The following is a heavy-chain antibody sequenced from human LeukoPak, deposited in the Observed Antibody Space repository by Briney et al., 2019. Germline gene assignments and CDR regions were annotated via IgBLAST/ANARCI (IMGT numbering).Heavy chain of an antibody. Sequence: ASVKVSCKASGYTFTSYGISWVRQAPGQGLEWMGWISGYNDNTNYAQKLQGRVTMTTDTSTGTAYMELRSLRSDDTAVYYCAREVGYYDSSGYSPKNWFDPWGQGTLVTVSS. D-gene: IGHD3-22*01. CDR2: ISGYNDNT. V-gene: IGHV1-18*01. CDR1: GYTFTSYG. CDR3: AREVGYYDSSGYSPKNWFDP. J-gene: IGHJ5*02.